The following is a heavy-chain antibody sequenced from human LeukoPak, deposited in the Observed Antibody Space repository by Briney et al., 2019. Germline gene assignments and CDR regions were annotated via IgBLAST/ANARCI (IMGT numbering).Heavy chain of an antibody. CDR1: GGTFRSYA. CDR3: ASRSTSSKRDYYYGMDV. V-gene: IGHV1-69*13. D-gene: IGHD2-2*01. CDR2: IIPIFGTA. Sequence: ASVKVSCKASGGTFRSYAISWVRQAPGQGLEWMGGIIPIFGTANYAQKFQGRVTITADESTSTAYMELSSLRSEDTAVYYCASRSTSSKRDYYYGMDVWGQGTTVTVSS. J-gene: IGHJ6*02.